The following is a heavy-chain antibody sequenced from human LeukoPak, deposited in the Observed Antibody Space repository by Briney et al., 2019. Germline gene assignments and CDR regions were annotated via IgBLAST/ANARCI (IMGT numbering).Heavy chain of an antibody. V-gene: IGHV4-34*01. D-gene: IGHD2-2*03. J-gene: IGHJ4*02. CDR2: INHSGST. CDR1: GGSFSGYY. CDR3: ARGILGYCSSTSCPEYYFDY. Sequence: SETLSLTCAVYGGSFSGYYWSRIRQPPGKGLEWSGEINHSGSTNYNPSLKSRVTISVDTSKNQFSLKLSSVTAADTAVYYCARGILGYCSSTSCPEYYFDYWGQGTLVTVSS.